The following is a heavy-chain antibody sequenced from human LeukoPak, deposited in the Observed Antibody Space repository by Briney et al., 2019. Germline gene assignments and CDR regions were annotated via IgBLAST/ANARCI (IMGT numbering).Heavy chain of an antibody. J-gene: IGHJ3*02. Sequence: GGSLRLSCAASGFTFSSYGMSWVRQAPGKGLEWVSAISGSGGSTYYADSVKGRFTISRDNAKNSLYLQMNSLRAEDTAVYYCARDSGNYLDAFDIWGQGTMVTVSS. CDR3: ARDSGNYLDAFDI. V-gene: IGHV3-23*01. CDR2: ISGSGGST. CDR1: GFTFSSYG. D-gene: IGHD1-7*01.